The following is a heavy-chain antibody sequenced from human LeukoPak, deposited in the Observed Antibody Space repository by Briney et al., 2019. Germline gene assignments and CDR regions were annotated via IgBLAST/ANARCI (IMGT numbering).Heavy chain of an antibody. D-gene: IGHD4/OR15-4a*01. V-gene: IGHV3-11*04. CDR2: ISSSGSTI. CDR1: GFTFSDYY. CDR3: ARDDLSANPDY. J-gene: IGHJ4*02. Sequence: GGSLRLSCAASGFTFSDYYMSWIRQAPGKGLEWVSYISSSGSTIYYADSVKGRFTISRDNAKNSLYLQMNGLRAEDTAVYYCARDDLSANPDYWGQGTLVTVSS.